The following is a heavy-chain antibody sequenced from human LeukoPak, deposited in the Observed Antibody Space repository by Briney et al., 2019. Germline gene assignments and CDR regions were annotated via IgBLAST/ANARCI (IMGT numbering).Heavy chain of an antibody. CDR3: ARGSKFLYYGSGSYFAY. Sequence: SETLSLTCTVSGGSISSYYWSWIRQPPGKGLEWIGYIYCSGSTNYNPSLKSRVTISVDTSKNQFSLKLSSVTAADTAVYYCARGSKFLYYGSGSYFAYWGQGTLVTVSS. J-gene: IGHJ4*02. V-gene: IGHV4-59*01. CDR2: IYCSGST. CDR1: GGSISSYY. D-gene: IGHD3-10*01.